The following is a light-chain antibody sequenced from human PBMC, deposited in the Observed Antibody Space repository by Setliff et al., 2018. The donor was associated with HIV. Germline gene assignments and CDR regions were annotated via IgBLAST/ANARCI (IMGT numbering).Light chain of an antibody. J-gene: IGLJ1*01. CDR2: DVS. Sequence: QSVLTQPASVSGSPGQSITISCTGTSSDVGAYNYVSWYQQHPGKAPKLMIFDVSHRPSGVSNRFSGSKSGNTASLTISGLQAEDEADYYCSAYTTSDTGVFGTGTKVTV. CDR3: SAYTTSDTGV. CDR1: SSDVGAYNY. V-gene: IGLV2-14*03.